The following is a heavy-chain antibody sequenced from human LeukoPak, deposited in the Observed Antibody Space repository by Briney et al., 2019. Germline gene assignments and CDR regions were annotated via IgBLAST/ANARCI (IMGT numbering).Heavy chain of an antibody. CDR1: GYSISSGYY. J-gene: IGHJ5*02. V-gene: IGHV4-38-2*01. Sequence: SETLSLTCAVSGYSISSGYYWGWIRQPPGKGLEWIGSIYHSGSTYYNPPLKSRVTISVDTSKNQFSLKLSSVTAADTAVYYCARPSRGGYSHGFDPWGQGTLVTVSS. CDR3: ARPSRGGYSHGFDP. CDR2: IYHSGST. D-gene: IGHD5-18*01.